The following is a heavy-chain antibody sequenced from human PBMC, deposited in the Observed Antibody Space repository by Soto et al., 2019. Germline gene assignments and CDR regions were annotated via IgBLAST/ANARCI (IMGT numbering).Heavy chain of an antibody. Sequence: GGSMRLSYASSGFNISNSTMILVRQAQGKGLEWVSSISGSGITTHYADSVKGRFTISRDNSKATLYLQMNSLRAEDTAVYYCAKGPSPPATPLYYLNYRGQGTLVTVSS. CDR1: GFNISNST. V-gene: IGHV3-23*01. D-gene: IGHD2-2*01. CDR2: ISGSGITT. J-gene: IGHJ4*02. CDR3: AKGPSPPATPLYYLNY.